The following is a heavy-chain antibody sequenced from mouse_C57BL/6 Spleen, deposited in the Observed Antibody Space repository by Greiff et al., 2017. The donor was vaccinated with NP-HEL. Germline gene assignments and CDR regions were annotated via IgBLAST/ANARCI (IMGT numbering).Heavy chain of an antibody. Sequence: VKLQQPGAELVRPGSSVKLSSYWMHWVKQRPIQGLEWIGNIDPSDSETHYNQKFKDKATLTVDKSSSTAYMQLSSLTSEDSAVYYCATYDYDGFAYWGQGTLVTVSA. CDR3: ATYDYDGFAY. CDR2: IDPSDSET. CDR1: YW. D-gene: IGHD2-4*01. V-gene: IGHV1-52*01. J-gene: IGHJ3*01.